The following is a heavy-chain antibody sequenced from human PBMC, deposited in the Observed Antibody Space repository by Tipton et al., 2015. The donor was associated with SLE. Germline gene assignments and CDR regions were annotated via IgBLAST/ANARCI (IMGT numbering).Heavy chain of an antibody. J-gene: IGHJ6*04. D-gene: IGHD3-22*01. CDR3: ARGPYYYDSSGPSDV. CDR2: ISNSGVST. CDR1: GFTFSNYA. V-gene: IGHV3-23*01. Sequence: SLRLSCAASGFTFSNYAMSWVRQAPGKGLEWVSAISNSGVSTYYADSVKGRFSISRDNAKNSLYLQMNSLRAEDTAVYYCARGPYYYDSSGPSDVWGKGTTVTVSS.